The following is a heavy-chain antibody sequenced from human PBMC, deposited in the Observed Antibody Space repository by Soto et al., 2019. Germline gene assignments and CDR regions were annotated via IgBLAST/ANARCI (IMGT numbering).Heavy chain of an antibody. J-gene: IGHJ4*02. CDR3: AHIVMAGVGYHFDC. Sequence: QITLKESGPALVKPTQTLTLTCTFSGFSLSSTRMAVGWIRQPPGKALEWLALIYWDDDKRYSPFLKSRLTITKHTSNNQAGLTTSSMDPVDTARYYCAHIVMAGVGYHFDCWGQGTLVTVSP. V-gene: IGHV2-5*02. CDR1: GFSLSSTRMA. D-gene: IGHD6-19*01. CDR2: IYWDDDK.